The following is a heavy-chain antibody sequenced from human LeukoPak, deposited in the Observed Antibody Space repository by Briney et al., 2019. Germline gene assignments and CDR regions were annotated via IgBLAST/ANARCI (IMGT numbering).Heavy chain of an antibody. Sequence: PSETLSLTCAVYGGSFSGYYWNWIRQPPGKGLEWIGEINHSGSTNYNQSLKSRVTISVDTSKNQFSLKLSSVTAADTAVYYCSRGDRYDVLTGYYAEDNCFDPWGQGTLVTVSS. CDR1: GGSFSGYY. CDR2: INHSGST. V-gene: IGHV4-34*01. CDR3: SRGDRYDVLTGYYAEDNCFDP. J-gene: IGHJ5*02. D-gene: IGHD3-9*01.